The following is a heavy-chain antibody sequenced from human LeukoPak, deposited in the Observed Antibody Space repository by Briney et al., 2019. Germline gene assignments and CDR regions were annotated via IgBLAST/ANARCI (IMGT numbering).Heavy chain of an antibody. CDR3: ARAGGYCGRISCPYHFDY. Sequence: SVKISCKASGGIFSSYAISWVRQAPGQGLEWMGGIIPLFATSNYAQKFQGRVTITADESTSTAYMELSSLRSEDTAVYYCARAGGYCGRISCPYHFDYWGQGSLVAVSS. D-gene: IGHD2-15*01. CDR2: IIPLFATS. J-gene: IGHJ4*02. V-gene: IGHV1-69*13. CDR1: GGIFSSYA.